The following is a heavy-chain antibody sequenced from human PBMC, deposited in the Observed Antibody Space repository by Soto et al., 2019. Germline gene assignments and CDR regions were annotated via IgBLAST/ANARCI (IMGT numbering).Heavy chain of an antibody. V-gene: IGHV3-23*01. J-gene: IGHJ4*02. D-gene: IGHD3-22*01. CDR1: GFTFSSYA. CDR3: AKDTPTDYYDSSGQDY. Sequence: GGSLRLSCAASGFTFSSYAMSWVRQAPGKGLEWVSAISGSGGSTYYADSVKGRFTISRDNSKNTLYLQMNSLRAEDTAVYYCAKDTPTDYYDSSGQDYWGQGTLVTVSS. CDR2: ISGSGGST.